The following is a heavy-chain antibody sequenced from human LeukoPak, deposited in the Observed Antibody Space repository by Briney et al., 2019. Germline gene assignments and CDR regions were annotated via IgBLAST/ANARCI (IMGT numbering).Heavy chain of an antibody. CDR2: IYYSGST. D-gene: IGHD2-2*01. CDR1: GGSISSGDYY. J-gene: IGHJ3*02. CDR3: ARGGLRCSSTSCYDAFDI. Sequence: SETLSLTCTVSGGSISSGDYYWSWIRQPPGKGLEWIGYIYYSGSTYYNPSLKSRVTISVDTSKNQFSLKLSSVTAADTAVYYCARGGLRCSSTSCYDAFDIWGQGTMVTVSS. V-gene: IGHV4-30-4*08.